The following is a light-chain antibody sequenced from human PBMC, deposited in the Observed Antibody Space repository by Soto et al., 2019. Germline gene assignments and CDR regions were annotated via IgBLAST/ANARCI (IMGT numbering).Light chain of an antibody. Sequence: DIQLTQSPSFLSASVGDRVTITCRASQVVSNYLAWYQQRPGEAPNLLIYAASTLLSGVPSRFSGTGSGTEFTLTINSLQPEDFATYYCQQVSTYPPTVGQGTRLE. CDR3: QQVSTYPPT. CDR1: QVVSNY. CDR2: AAS. V-gene: IGKV1-9*01. J-gene: IGKJ5*01.